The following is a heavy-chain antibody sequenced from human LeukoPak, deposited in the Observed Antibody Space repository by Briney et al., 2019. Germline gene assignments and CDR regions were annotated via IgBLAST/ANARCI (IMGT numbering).Heavy chain of an antibody. CDR1: GFIFSDYS. Sequence: GGSLRLSCAASGFIFSDYSMNWVRQAPGKGLEWVSSISSRSGYTYYADSVKGRFTISRDNAKNSLYLQMNSLRAEDTAVYYCASKQGDYWGQGTLVTVSS. V-gene: IGHV3-21*01. CDR3: ASKQGDY. CDR2: ISSRSGYT. J-gene: IGHJ4*02.